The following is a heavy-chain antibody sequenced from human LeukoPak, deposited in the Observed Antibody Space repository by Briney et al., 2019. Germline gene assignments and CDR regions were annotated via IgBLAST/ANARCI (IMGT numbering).Heavy chain of an antibody. CDR3: ATLVRSGSYYWRWFDP. Sequence: SETLSLTCTVSGGSISSSSYYWGWIRQPPGKGLEWIGSLYYSGSTYYNPSLKSRVTISIDTSKNQFSLKLTSVTAADTAVVYCATLVRSGSYYWRWFDPWGQGTLVTVSS. J-gene: IGHJ5*02. V-gene: IGHV4-39*07. CDR2: LYYSGST. D-gene: IGHD1-26*01. CDR1: GGSISSSSYY.